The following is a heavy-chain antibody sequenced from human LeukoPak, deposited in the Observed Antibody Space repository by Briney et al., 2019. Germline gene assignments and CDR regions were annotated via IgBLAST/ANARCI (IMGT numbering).Heavy chain of an antibody. V-gene: IGHV3-23*01. CDR3: ARELGHYGLDS. CDR1: GFTFSSYA. CDR2: ISINDGST. J-gene: IGHJ4*02. D-gene: IGHD3-10*01. Sequence: GGSLRLSCAASGFTFSSYAMNWVRQAPGKGLEWVSTISINDGSTYYADSVKGRFTISRDNSKSTLYLQMNSLRTEDTAVYYCARELGHYGLDSWGQGTLVTVSS.